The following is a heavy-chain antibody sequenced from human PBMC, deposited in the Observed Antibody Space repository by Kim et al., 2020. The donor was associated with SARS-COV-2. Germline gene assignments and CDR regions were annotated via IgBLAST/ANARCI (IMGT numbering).Heavy chain of an antibody. CDR2: IIDTGDNT. CDR1: GFTFSTYA. Sequence: GGSLRLSCAASGFTFSTYAMSWVRQAPGKGLEWVSAIIDTGDNTYYADSVKGRFTISRDNSKNTLYLRMNSLRGEDTAGYYCAKDHAPAGSYGMDVWG. V-gene: IGHV3-23*01. J-gene: IGHJ6*02. CDR3: AKDHAPAGSYGMDV. D-gene: IGHD6-13*01.